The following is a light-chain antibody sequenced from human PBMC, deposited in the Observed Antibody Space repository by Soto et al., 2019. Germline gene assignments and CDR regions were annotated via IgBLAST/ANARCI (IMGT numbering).Light chain of an antibody. V-gene: IGKV1-33*01. Sequence: DIQLTQSPSFLSASVGDRVTITCRASQGISSYLGWYQQKPGKAPKLLIYDASNLETGVPSRFSGSGSGTDFTFTISSLQPEDIATYYCQQYDNLLGTFGQGTKVDIK. CDR3: QQYDNLLGT. CDR1: QGISSY. CDR2: DAS. J-gene: IGKJ1*01.